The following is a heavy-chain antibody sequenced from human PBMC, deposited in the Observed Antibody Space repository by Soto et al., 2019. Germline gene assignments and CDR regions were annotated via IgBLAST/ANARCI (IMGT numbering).Heavy chain of an antibody. Sequence: EVQLVESGGGLVQPGGSLRLSCAASGFTFSSYSMNWVRQAPGKGLEWVSYISSSSSTIYYADSVKGRFTISRDNAKNSLYLQMNSLRAEDTAVYYCARVGNCSGGSCYYWYFDLWGRGTLVTVSS. CDR1: GFTFSSYS. J-gene: IGHJ2*01. D-gene: IGHD2-15*01. CDR3: ARVGNCSGGSCYYWYFDL. CDR2: ISSSSSTI. V-gene: IGHV3-48*01.